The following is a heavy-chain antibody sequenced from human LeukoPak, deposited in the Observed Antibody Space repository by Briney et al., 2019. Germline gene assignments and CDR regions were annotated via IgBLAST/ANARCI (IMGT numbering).Heavy chain of an antibody. CDR3: AREPHY. V-gene: IGHV4-34*01. Sequence: SETLSLTCAVYGGSFSGYYWSWIRQPPGKGLEWIGEINHSGSTNYNPSLKGRVTISVDTSKNQFSLKLSSVTAADTAVYYCAREPHYWGQGTLVTVSS. J-gene: IGHJ4*02. CDR1: GGSFSGYY. CDR2: INHSGST.